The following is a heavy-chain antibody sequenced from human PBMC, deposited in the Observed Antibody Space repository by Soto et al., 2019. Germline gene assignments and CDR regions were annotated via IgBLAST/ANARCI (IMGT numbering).Heavy chain of an antibody. D-gene: IGHD3-3*01. J-gene: IGHJ6*02. V-gene: IGHV1-69*12. CDR2: IIPIFGTA. CDR3: ASVLRFLEWSDYYYYGMDV. CDR1: GGTFSSYA. Sequence: QVQLVQSGAEVKKPGSSVKVSCKASGGTFSSYAISWVRQAPGQGLEWMGGIIPIFGTANYAQKLQGKVTITADEPTSTAYMELSSLRSEDTAVYYCASVLRFLEWSDYYYYGMDVWGQGTTVTVSS.